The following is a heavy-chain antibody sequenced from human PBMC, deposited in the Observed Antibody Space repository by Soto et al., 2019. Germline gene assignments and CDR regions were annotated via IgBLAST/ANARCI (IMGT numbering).Heavy chain of an antibody. CDR2: ISSSSSTI. D-gene: IGHD6-6*01. CDR3: ARRARPDFYYMDV. V-gene: IGHV3-48*01. CDR1: GFTFSSYS. J-gene: IGHJ6*03. Sequence: PGGSLRLSCAASGFTFSSYSMNWVRQAPGKGLECVSYISSSSSTIYYADSVQGRFTISRDNSKNTVYLQMGSLRAEDMAVYYCARRARPDFYYMDVWGKGTTVTVSS.